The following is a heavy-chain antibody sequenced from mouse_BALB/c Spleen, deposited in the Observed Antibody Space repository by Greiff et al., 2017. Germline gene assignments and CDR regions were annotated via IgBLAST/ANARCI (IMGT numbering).Heavy chain of an antibody. D-gene: IGHD2-10*02. J-gene: IGHJ4*01. V-gene: IGHV1-7*01. CDR3: ARPPYGNYAMDY. CDR2: INPSTGYT. Sequence: QVQLKESGAELAKPGASVKMSCKASGYTFTSYWMHWVKQRPGQGLEWIGYINPSTGYTEYNQKFKDKATLTADKSSSTAYMQLSSLTSEDSAVYYCARPPYGNYAMDYWGQGTSVTVSS. CDR1: GYTFTSYW.